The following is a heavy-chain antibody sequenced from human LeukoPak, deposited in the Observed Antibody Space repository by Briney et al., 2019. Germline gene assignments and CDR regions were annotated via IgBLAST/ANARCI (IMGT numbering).Heavy chain of an antibody. Sequence: ASVTVSFKASGYTFTSYGIIWVRQAPGQGLEWMGRISGYNGNTNYAQTLQGRVTMSTDTSTSTAYMELRSLRSDDTAVYYCARGGITMVRGDFDPWGQGTLVTVSS. CDR3: ARGGITMVRGDFDP. J-gene: IGHJ5*02. D-gene: IGHD3-10*01. V-gene: IGHV1-18*01. CDR1: GYTFTSYG. CDR2: ISGYNGNT.